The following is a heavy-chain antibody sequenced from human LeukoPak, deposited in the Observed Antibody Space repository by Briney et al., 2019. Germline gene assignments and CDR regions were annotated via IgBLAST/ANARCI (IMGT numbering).Heavy chain of an antibody. Sequence: SETLSLTCAVSGYSISSGYYWGRIRQPPGKGLEWIGSIYHSGSTYYNPSLKSRITISVDTSKNQFSLKLSSVTAADTAVYYCARILRTTRTPFDYWGQGTLVTVSS. CDR1: GYSISSGYY. CDR2: IYHSGST. J-gene: IGHJ4*02. D-gene: IGHD1-1*01. CDR3: ARILRTTRTPFDY. V-gene: IGHV4-38-2*01.